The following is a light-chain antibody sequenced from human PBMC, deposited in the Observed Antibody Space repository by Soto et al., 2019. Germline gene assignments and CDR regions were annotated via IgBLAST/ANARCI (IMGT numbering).Light chain of an antibody. CDR3: AAWDDSLDGVV. J-gene: IGLJ2*01. CDR1: RSNIGDNA. Sequence: QSVLTQPPSVSEAPRQRVTISCSGSRSNIGDNAVNWYQQLPGKAPKLLIYYDDLLPSGGSDRFSGSKSGTSASLAISGLQSEDEADYYCAAWDDSLDGVVFGGGTKLTVL. V-gene: IGLV1-36*01. CDR2: YDD.